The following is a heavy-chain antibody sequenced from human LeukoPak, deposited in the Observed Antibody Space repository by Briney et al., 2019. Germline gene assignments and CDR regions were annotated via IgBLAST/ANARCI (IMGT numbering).Heavy chain of an antibody. CDR1: GFTFSSYA. V-gene: IGHV3-30*04. Sequence: GGSLRLSCAASGFTFSSYAMHWVRQAPGKGLEWVAVISYDGSNKYYADSVKGRFTISRDNAKNTLYLQMKSLRVEDTAVYYCAKGTYGDYVDYWGQGTLVTVSS. D-gene: IGHD4-17*01. CDR3: AKGTYGDYVDY. CDR2: ISYDGSNK. J-gene: IGHJ4*01.